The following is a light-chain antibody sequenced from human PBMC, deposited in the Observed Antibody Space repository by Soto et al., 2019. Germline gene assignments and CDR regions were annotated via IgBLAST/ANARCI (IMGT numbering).Light chain of an antibody. CDR2: EVS. Sequence: QSALTQPASVSGSPGQSVTISCTGTSSDVGAYNYVSWYQQHPGKAPKLMIYEVSNRPSGVSNRFSGSKSGNTASLTISGLQAEDEADYYCNSYTGSSTRFAFGTGTKVTVL. CDR1: SSDVGAYNY. J-gene: IGLJ1*01. CDR3: NSYTGSSTRFA. V-gene: IGLV2-14*01.